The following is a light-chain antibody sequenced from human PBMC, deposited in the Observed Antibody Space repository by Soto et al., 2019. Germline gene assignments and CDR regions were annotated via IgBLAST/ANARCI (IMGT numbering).Light chain of an antibody. J-gene: IGKJ1*01. V-gene: IGKV3-15*01. CDR3: QQNKDWPGT. CDR1: QSVSSY. CDR2: DAS. Sequence: EIVMTQSPATLSVSPGERATLSCRASQSVSSYLAWYQQKPGQAPRLLIYDASTRATGIPVTFSGCGSGTEFTLTISSLQSEDFGVYYCQQNKDWPGTVGIGTKVDIK.